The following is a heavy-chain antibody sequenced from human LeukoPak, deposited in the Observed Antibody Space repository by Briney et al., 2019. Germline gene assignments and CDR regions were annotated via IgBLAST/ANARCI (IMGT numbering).Heavy chain of an antibody. CDR1: GYTFTGFY. CDR3: AIQPWGSGNNWYFDL. J-gene: IGHJ2*01. D-gene: IGHD7-27*01. CDR2: ISPNSGGT. V-gene: IGHV1-2*02. Sequence: VSVKVSCKPSGYTFTGFYIHWVRQAPGQGLEWMGWISPNSGGTDYAQRFQGRVTMTRDTSITTAYMDLSSLRSDDTAVYYCAIQPWGSGNNWYFDLWGRGTLVTVSS.